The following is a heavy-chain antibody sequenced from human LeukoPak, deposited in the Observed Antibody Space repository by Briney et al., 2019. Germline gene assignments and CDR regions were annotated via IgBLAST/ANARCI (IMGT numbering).Heavy chain of an antibody. CDR3: AKDVHYGDHEGGSFDH. CDR2: ISGSSISK. CDR1: GGSISGYY. J-gene: IGHJ4*02. Sequence: PSETLSLTCTVSGGSISGYYWSWVRQAPGKGLEWVSAISGSSISKYYADSVKGRFTISRDNSQPTLFLQMHTLRVADTAVYYCAKDVHYGDHEGGSFDHWGQGTLVSVSS. D-gene: IGHD4-17*01. V-gene: IGHV3-23*01.